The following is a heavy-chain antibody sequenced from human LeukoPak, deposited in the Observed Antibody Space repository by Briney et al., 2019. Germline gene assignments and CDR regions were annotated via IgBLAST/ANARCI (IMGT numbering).Heavy chain of an antibody. D-gene: IGHD6-13*01. CDR1: GYTFSSYG. V-gene: IGHV1-18*01. Sequence: ASVKVSCKASGYTFSSYGISWVRQAPGQGLEWMGWISGYNDNTKYYAQKLQGRVTMTTDTSTSTAYMELRSLRSDDTAVYYCARVGPIAAAGTFDYWGQGTLVTVSS. J-gene: IGHJ4*02. CDR3: ARVGPIAAAGTFDY. CDR2: ISGYNDNT.